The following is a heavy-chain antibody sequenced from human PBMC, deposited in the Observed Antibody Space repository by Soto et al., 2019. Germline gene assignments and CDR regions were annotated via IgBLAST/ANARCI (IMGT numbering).Heavy chain of an antibody. CDR1: GFTVSSNY. D-gene: IGHD2-8*01. CDR2: IYSGGTT. J-gene: IGHJ4*02. Sequence: PGGSLRLSCAVSGFTVSSNYMNWVRRAPGKGLEWVSVIYSGGTTDYADSVKGRFTISRDSSKNTLYLQMNSLRAEDTAVYYCVRGLRLSEWWFDYWCQGILVNVS. V-gene: IGHV3-53*01. CDR3: VRGLRLSEWWFDY.